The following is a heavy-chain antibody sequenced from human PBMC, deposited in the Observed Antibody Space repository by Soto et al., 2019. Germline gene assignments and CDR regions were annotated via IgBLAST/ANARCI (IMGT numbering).Heavy chain of an antibody. Sequence: PGGSLRLSCAASGFTFSNYAMSWVRQAPGKGLERVSGIHDSGTASFYADAVKGRFTISRDNSKYTLYLQMNSLTVEDTAVYACVKGGWLDFWGQGTLVTVSS. D-gene: IGHD3-16*01. CDR1: GFTFSNYA. CDR3: VKGGWLDF. J-gene: IGHJ5*01. V-gene: IGHV3-23*01. CDR2: IHDSGTAS.